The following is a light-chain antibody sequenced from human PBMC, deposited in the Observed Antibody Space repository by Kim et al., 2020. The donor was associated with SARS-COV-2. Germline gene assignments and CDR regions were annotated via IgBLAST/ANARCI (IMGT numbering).Light chain of an antibody. V-gene: IGKV1-39*01. CDR3: QQYYYSPLT. CDR2: AAS. Sequence: ASVGDRVTSTGRASQRISNFLSWYQQKSGRAPKLLIYAASSLQSGVPSRFSGSGSGTDFTLTISSLQPEDFATYYCQQYYYSPLTFGGGTKVDIK. J-gene: IGKJ4*01. CDR1: QRISNF.